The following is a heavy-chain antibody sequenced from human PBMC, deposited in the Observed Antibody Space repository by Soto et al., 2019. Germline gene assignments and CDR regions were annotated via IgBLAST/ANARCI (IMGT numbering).Heavy chain of an antibody. Sequence: SVKVSCKASGGTFSSYTISWVRQAPGQGLEWMGRIIPILGIANYAQKYQNRVTITADKSTSTAYIELSSLRSEDTAVYYCARDVVGYYGSGSYTWGWFDPWG. D-gene: IGHD3-10*01. CDR2: IIPILGIA. CDR1: GGTFSSYT. CDR3: ARDVVGYYGSGSYTWGWFDP. V-gene: IGHV1-69*04. J-gene: IGHJ5*02.